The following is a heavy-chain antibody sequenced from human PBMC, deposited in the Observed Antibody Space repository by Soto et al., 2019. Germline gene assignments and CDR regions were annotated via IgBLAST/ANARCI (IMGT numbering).Heavy chain of an antibody. V-gene: IGHV2-5*02. Sequence: QITLKESGPTLVKPTQTLTLTCTFSGFSLSTSGVGVGWIRQPPGKALEWLALIYWDDDKRYSPSRNSRLTRNKDTPKNQVGHTMPNMHHADTHQYYWAHKRGWIQLWFGDLFDPWGQGTLQTVAS. J-gene: IGHJ5*02. CDR3: AHKRGWIQLWFGDLFDP. D-gene: IGHD5-18*01. CDR2: IYWDDDK. CDR1: GFSLSTSGVG.